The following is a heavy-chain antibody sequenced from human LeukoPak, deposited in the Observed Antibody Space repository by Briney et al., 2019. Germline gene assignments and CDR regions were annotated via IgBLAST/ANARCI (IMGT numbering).Heavy chain of an antibody. D-gene: IGHD1-14*01. Sequence: PGGSLGLSCAASGFTVSSNSMSWVRQAPGKGLEWVSVIYSGGTTYYADSVKGEFTISRDNSKNTLYLQMNSLRVEDTAVYYCAREAGTTADFDYWGQGTLVTVSS. CDR2: IYSGGTT. CDR1: GFTVSSNS. CDR3: AREAGTTADFDY. V-gene: IGHV3-66*01. J-gene: IGHJ4*02.